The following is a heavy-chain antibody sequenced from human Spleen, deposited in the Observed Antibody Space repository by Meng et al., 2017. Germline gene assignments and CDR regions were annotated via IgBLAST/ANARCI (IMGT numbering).Heavy chain of an antibody. CDR1: GFTFSSYS. CDR3: AKLARYSSSWYSPAFDI. CDR2: ISSSSSYI. Sequence: LSLTCAASGFTFSSYSMNWVRQAPGKGLEWVSSISSSSSYIYYADSVKGRFTISRDNAKNSLYLQMNSLRAEDTAVYYCAKLARYSSSWYSPAFDIWGQGTMVTVSS. D-gene: IGHD6-13*01. V-gene: IGHV3-21*01. J-gene: IGHJ3*02.